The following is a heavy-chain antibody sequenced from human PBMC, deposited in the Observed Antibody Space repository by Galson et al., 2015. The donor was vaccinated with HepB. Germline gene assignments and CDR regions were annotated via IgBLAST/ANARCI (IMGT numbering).Heavy chain of an antibody. CDR3: ARDQQMFYPDQYYFDY. Sequence: SLRLSCAASGFTFSSHAMHWVRQAPGKGLEWVAVISYDGSNKYYADSVKGRFTISRDNSKNTLYLQMNSLRAEDTAVYYCARDQQMFYPDQYYFDYWGQGTLVTVSS. D-gene: IGHD3-10*02. CDR1: GFTFSSHA. V-gene: IGHV3-30*04. J-gene: IGHJ4*02. CDR2: ISYDGSNK.